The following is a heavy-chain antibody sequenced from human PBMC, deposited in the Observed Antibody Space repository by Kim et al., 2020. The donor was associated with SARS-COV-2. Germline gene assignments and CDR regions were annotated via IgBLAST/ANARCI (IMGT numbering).Heavy chain of an antibody. Sequence: GGSLRLSCAASGFTFSSYGMHWVRQAPGKGLEWVAVIWYDGSNKYYADSVKGRFTISRDNSKNTLYLQMNSLRAEDTAVYYCAKAPTTVTLFDYWGQGTLVTVSS. CDR3: AKAPTTVTLFDY. CDR2: IWYDGSNK. J-gene: IGHJ4*02. CDR1: GFTFSSYG. D-gene: IGHD4-17*01. V-gene: IGHV3-33*06.